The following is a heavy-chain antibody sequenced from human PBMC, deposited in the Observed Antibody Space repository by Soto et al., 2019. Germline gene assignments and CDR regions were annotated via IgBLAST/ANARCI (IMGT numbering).Heavy chain of an antibody. J-gene: IGHJ4*02. V-gene: IGHV3-7*03. CDR1: GFTFTTGW. CDR2: INKDGSEK. Sequence: AGTLGLSCEASGFTFTTGWMTWVRQAPGKGLEWVANINKDGSEKFYVDSVKGRFTISRDNAKNSLFLQMNSLRAEDTAVYYCATRPGELSYYGAFDVWGQGALVTVSS. D-gene: IGHD3-10*01. CDR3: ATRPGELSYYGAFDV.